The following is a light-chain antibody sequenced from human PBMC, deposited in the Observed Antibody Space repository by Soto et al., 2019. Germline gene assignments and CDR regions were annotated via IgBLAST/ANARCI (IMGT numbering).Light chain of an antibody. CDR2: LGS. J-gene: IGKJ1*01. V-gene: IGKV2-28*01. CDR3: VQALQAAAT. Sequence: DIVMTQSPLSLPVTPGEPASISCRSSQSLLHSNGYNYLDWYLQKPGQSPQLLTYLGSNRASGVPDRVGGSGSGTDFTLKISRVEADDVGVYYCVQALQAAATFGLGAKVEIK. CDR1: QSLLHSNGYNY.